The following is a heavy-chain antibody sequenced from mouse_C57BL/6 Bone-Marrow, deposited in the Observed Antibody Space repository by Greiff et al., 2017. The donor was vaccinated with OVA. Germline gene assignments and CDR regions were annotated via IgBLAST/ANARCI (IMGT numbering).Heavy chain of an antibody. D-gene: IGHD4-1*02. CDR1: GFTFSDYY. CDR2: ISNGGGST. V-gene: IGHV5-12*01. J-gene: IGHJ2*01. CDR3: ARLSTGTADD. Sequence: EVQRVESGGGLVQPGGSLKLSCAASGFTFSDYYMYWVRQTPEKRLEWVAYISNGGGSTYYPDTVKGRFTISRDNAKNTLYLQMSRLKSEDTAMYYCARLSTGTADDWGQGTTLTVSS.